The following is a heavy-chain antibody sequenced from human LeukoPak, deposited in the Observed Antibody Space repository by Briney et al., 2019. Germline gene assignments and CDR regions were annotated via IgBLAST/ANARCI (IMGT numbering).Heavy chain of an antibody. J-gene: IGHJ4*02. Sequence: SVKVSCKASGGIFSSYTISWVRQAPGQGLEWMGRIIPIPGIANYAQKFQGRVTITADKSTSTAYMELSSLRSEDTAVYYCASGYSSGWYYFDYWGQGTLVTVSS. CDR2: IIPIPGIA. CDR3: ASGYSSGWYYFDY. CDR1: GGIFSSYT. D-gene: IGHD6-19*01. V-gene: IGHV1-69*02.